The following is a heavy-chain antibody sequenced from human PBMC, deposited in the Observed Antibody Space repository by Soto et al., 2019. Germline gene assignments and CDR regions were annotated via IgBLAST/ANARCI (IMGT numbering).Heavy chain of an antibody. J-gene: IGHJ5*02. CDR3: ARGSRWLRSYWFDP. Sequence: PSETLSLTCAVSGGSISSGGYSWSWIRQPPEKGLEWIGYIYHSGSTYYNPSLKSRVTISVDTSKNQFSLKLSSVTAADTAVYYCARGSRWLRSYWFDPWGQGTLVTVSS. CDR2: IYHSGST. D-gene: IGHD5-12*01. V-gene: IGHV4-30-2*01. CDR1: GGSISSGGYS.